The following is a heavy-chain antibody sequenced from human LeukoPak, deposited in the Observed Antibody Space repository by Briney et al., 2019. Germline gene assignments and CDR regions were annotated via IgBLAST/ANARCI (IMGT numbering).Heavy chain of an antibody. CDR1: GFTFSRHG. J-gene: IGHJ3*02. CDR2: ITGTADKT. Sequence: PGGSLRLSCAPSGFTFSRHGMNWVRQAPGKGLEWVSSITGTADKTYDADSVKGRFTISRDNSKNALSLQMSSLKVEDTAIYYCARRGGSRGWGAFDIWGQGTIVTVSS. D-gene: IGHD6-19*01. V-gene: IGHV3-23*01. CDR3: ARRGGSRGWGAFDI.